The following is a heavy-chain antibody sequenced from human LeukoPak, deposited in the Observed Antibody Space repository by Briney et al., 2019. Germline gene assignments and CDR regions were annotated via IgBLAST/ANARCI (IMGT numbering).Heavy chain of an antibody. V-gene: IGHV4-39*01. CDR3: ARHQFRGRSSLVDF. CDR2: IYYSGDT. Sequence: PSETLSLTCTVSGGSVSDINYFWGWIRQPPGKGLEWIGSIYYSGDTYHNPSLKSRVTISVDTSKNQFSLKLYSVSAADTAVYYCARHQFRGRSSLVDFWGQGTLVTVSS. J-gene: IGHJ4*02. D-gene: IGHD1-26*01. CDR1: GGSVSDINYF.